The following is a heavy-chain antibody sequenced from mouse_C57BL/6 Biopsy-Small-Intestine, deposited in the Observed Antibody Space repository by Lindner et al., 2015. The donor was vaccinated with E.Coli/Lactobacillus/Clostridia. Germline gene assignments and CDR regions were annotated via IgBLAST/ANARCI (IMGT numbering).Heavy chain of an antibody. D-gene: IGHD1-1*01. CDR3: ARSGNYYASSLDY. CDR1: GYTFTSYT. Sequence: VQLQESGAELARPGASVKMSCKASGYTFTSYTMHWVKQGPGQGLEWIGYINPSSGYIKYNQNFKDKATLTADKSSSTAYMQLSSLTSEDSAVYYCARSGNYYASSLDYWGQGTTLTVSS. V-gene: IGHV1-4*01. J-gene: IGHJ2*01. CDR2: INPSSGYI.